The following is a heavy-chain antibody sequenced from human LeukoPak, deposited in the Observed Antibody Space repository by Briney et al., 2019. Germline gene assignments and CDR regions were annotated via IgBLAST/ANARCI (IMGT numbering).Heavy chain of an antibody. J-gene: IGHJ3*02. CDR1: GGSISSYY. CDR3: ARAYSSHVGDAFDI. D-gene: IGHD6-13*01. V-gene: IGHV4-59*08. Sequence: SETLSLTCTVSGGSISSYYWSWIRQPPGKGLEWIGYIYYSGSTSYNPSLKSRVTISVDTSKNQFSLKLSSVTAADTAVYYCARAYSSHVGDAFDIWGQGTMVTVSS. CDR2: IYYSGST.